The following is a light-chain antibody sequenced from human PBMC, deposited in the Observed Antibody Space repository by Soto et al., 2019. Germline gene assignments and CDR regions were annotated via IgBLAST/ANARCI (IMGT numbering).Light chain of an antibody. Sequence: DIQMTQSPSFLSASVGDRVTITCRASQGISSYLAWYQQKPGKAPKXLISAASTLHSGVPSRFSGSGSGTEFTLTISSLQPDDFATYYCQQYNSYSWTFGQGTKVDIK. CDR1: QGISSY. CDR3: QQYNSYSWT. J-gene: IGKJ1*01. CDR2: AAS. V-gene: IGKV1-9*01.